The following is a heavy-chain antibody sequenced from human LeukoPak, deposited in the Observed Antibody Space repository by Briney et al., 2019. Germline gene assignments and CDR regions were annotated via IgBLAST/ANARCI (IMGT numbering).Heavy chain of an antibody. D-gene: IGHD5-12*01. CDR2: IYHSGDT. J-gene: IGHJ5*02. CDR1: GGSISSFY. Sequence: PSETLSLTCTVSGGSISSFYWNWIRQPPGKGLEWIAYIYHSGDTRYNPSLKSRVTISVDTSKSQFSLKLSSVTAADTAVYYCARGGYSGSDWTTWGQGTRVTVSS. V-gene: IGHV4-59*01. CDR3: ARGGYSGSDWTT.